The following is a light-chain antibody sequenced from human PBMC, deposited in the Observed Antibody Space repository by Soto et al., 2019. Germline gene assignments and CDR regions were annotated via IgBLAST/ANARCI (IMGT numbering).Light chain of an antibody. CDR1: QPIRTW. J-gene: IGKJ1*01. CDR3: HQYNYSRPT. Sequence: DIQVTQSPSALSASVGDRVTITCRASQPIRTWLAWYQEKQGKAPKLLIYDASSLEGGVPSRFSGSGYGTELTITISSLKTDDFETYYCHQYNYSRPTFGHGTKVDIK. CDR2: DAS. V-gene: IGKV1-5*01.